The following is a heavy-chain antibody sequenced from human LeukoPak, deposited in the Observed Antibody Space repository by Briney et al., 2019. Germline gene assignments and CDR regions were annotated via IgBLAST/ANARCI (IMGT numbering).Heavy chain of an antibody. Sequence: PSETLSLTCTASGGSISSSSYYWGWIRQPPGKGLEWIGSIYYSGSTYYNPSLKSRVTISVDTSKNQFSLKLSPVTAADTAVYYCARAYSSSWYWFDPWGQGTLVTVSS. CDR3: ARAYSSSWYWFDP. D-gene: IGHD6-13*01. CDR2: IYYSGST. CDR1: GGSISSSSYY. J-gene: IGHJ5*02. V-gene: IGHV4-39*07.